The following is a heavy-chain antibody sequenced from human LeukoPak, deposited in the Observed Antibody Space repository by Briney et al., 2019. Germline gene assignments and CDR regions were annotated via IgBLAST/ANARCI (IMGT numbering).Heavy chain of an antibody. CDR3: ARLRSSIGAAGTVRF. Sequence: SETLSLTCTASGGTISSYYWSWIRQPPGKGLEWIGYIYYTGSTKYNASLKSRVTISVDTSKNQFSLKVSSVTAADTAVYYFARLRSSIGAAGTVRFWGQGTLVTVSS. V-gene: IGHV4-59*08. CDR1: GGTISSYY. J-gene: IGHJ4*02. D-gene: IGHD6-13*01. CDR2: IYYTGST.